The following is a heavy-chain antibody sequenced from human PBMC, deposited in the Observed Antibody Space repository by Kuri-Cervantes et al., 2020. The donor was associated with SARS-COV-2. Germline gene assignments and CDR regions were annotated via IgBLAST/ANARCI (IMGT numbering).Heavy chain of an antibody. Sequence: GESLKISCAASGFTFSSYDMHWVRQATGKGLEWVSAIGTAGDTYYPGSVKGRFTISRENAKNSLYLQMNSLRAGDTAVYYCTTGWFETFDYWGQGTLVTVSS. CDR2: IGTAGDT. CDR3: TTGWFETFDY. J-gene: IGHJ4*02. D-gene: IGHD3-10*01. CDR1: GFTFSSYD. V-gene: IGHV3-13*01.